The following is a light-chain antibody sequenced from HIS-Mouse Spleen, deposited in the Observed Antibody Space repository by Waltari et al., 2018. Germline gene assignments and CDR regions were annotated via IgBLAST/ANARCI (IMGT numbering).Light chain of an antibody. J-gene: IGLJ2*01. Sequence: SYELTQPPSVSVSPGQTARITCSGDALPKKYAYWYQQKSGQAPVLVNHEDSKRPSGIPEGFSGSSSGTMATLTISGAQVEDEADYYCYSTDSSGNHRVFGGGTKLTVL. V-gene: IGLV3-10*01. CDR2: EDS. CDR3: YSTDSSGNHRV. CDR1: ALPKKY.